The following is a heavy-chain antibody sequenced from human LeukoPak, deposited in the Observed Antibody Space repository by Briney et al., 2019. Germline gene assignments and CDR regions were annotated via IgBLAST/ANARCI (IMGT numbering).Heavy chain of an antibody. V-gene: IGHV1-69*05. J-gene: IGHJ4*02. CDR1: GGTFSSYA. CDR3: ARDPRDGYNPRY. CDR2: IIPIFGTA. Sequence: SVKVSCKASGGTFSSYAISWVRQAPGRGLEWMGGIIPIFGTANYAQKFQGRVTITTDESTSTAYMELSSLRSEDTAVYYCARDPRDGYNPRYWGQGTLVTVSS. D-gene: IGHD5-24*01.